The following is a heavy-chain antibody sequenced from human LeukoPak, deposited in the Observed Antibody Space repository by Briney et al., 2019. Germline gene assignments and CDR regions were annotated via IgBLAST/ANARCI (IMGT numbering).Heavy chain of an antibody. CDR3: ARRAGDYYGSGSYNWFDP. J-gene: IGHJ5*02. D-gene: IGHD3-10*01. CDR2: IYNGGII. CDR1: GDSISRYY. V-gene: IGHV4-4*07. Sequence: SETLSLTCTVSGDSISRYYWSWIRQPAGKGLEWIGRIYNGGIITYNPSLKSRVTMSIDTSNNQFSLRLRFVTAADTAVYYSARRAGDYYGSGSYNWFDPWAREPWSPSPQ.